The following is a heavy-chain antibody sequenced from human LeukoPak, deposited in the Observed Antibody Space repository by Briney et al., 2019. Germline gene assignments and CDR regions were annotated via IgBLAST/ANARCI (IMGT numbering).Heavy chain of an antibody. J-gene: IGHJ4*02. Sequence: GGSLRLSCAASGFTFNTYGMHWVRQAPGKGLEWVAVIWYDGSNKYYADSVKGRFTISRDKSKNTLYLQMNSLRAEDTAVYYCARLYASVNYFDYWGQGTLVTVSS. V-gene: IGHV3-33*01. CDR2: IWYDGSNK. CDR1: GFTFNTYG. D-gene: IGHD3-16*01. CDR3: ARLYASVNYFDY.